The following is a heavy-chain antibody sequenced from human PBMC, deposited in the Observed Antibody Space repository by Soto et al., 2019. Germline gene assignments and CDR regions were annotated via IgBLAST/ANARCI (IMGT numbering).Heavy chain of an antibody. CDR2: IYHSGST. CDR3: ARLREQLVRYYYGMDV. V-gene: IGHV4-4*02. J-gene: IGHJ6*02. CDR1: GGSISSSNW. Sequence: PSETLSLTCAVSGGSISSSNWWSWVRQPPGKGLEWIGEIYHSGSTNYNPSLKSRVTISVDKSKNQSSLKLSSVTAADTAVYFCARLREQLVRYYYGMDVWGQGTTVTVSS. D-gene: IGHD6-6*01.